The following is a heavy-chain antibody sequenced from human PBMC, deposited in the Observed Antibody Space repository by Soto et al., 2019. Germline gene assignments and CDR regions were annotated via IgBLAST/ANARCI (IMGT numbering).Heavy chain of an antibody. J-gene: IGHJ4*02. CDR1: GFTFSSDW. CDR3: VRTSLVVAAATREDY. Sequence: EVQLVESGGGLVQPGGSLRLSCAASGFTFSSDWMHWVRQAPGKGLVWVSRINSDGSSTSYADSVKGRFTISRDNAKNTVYLQMNSLRAEDTAVYYCVRTSLVVAAATREDYCGQGTLVTVSS. D-gene: IGHD2-15*01. V-gene: IGHV3-74*01. CDR2: INSDGSST.